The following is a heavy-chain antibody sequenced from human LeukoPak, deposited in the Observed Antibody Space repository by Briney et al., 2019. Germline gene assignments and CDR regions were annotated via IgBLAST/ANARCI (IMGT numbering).Heavy chain of an antibody. Sequence: ASVKVSCKGSGYTFTSYDINWVRQATGQGLEWMGWMNPNSGNTGYAQKFQGRVTITRNTSISTAYMELSSLRSEDTAVYYCVRGPRYYYYMDVWGKGTSVTVSS. CDR2: MNPNSGNT. CDR1: GYTFTSYD. J-gene: IGHJ6*03. V-gene: IGHV1-8*03. CDR3: VRGPRYYYYMDV.